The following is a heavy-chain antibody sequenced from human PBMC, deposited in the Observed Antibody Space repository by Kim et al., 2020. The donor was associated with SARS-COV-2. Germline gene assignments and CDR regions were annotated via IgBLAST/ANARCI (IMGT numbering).Heavy chain of an antibody. CDR3: ASYCSSTSCSSRNAFDI. CDR2: IYSGGST. J-gene: IGHJ3*02. CDR1: GFTVSSNY. Sequence: GGSLRLSCAASGFTVSSNYMSWVRQAPGKGLEWVSVIYSGGSTYYADSVKGRFTISRDNSKNTLYLQMNSLRAEDTAVYYCASYCSSTSCSSRNAFDIWGQGTMVTVSS. D-gene: IGHD2-2*01. V-gene: IGHV3-53*01.